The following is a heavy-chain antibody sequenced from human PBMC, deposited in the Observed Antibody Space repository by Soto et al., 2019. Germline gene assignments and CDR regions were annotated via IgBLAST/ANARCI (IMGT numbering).Heavy chain of an antibody. CDR1: GGSFSDNY. CDR2: IKHSGST. CDR3: ARGRGEIQGP. D-gene: IGHD3-16*01. V-gene: IGHV4-34*01. J-gene: IGHJ5*02. Sequence: QVQVRQWGAGLLKPSETLSLTCAVYGGSFSDNYWSWIRQPPGKGLEWLGEIKHSGSTNHNPSLKSRVTILADTSKKQFALKLSSVTAAETAVYYCARGRGEIQGPWGQGTLVTVSS.